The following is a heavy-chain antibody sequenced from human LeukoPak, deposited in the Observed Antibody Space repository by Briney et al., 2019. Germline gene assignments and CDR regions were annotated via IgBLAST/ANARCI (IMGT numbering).Heavy chain of an antibody. Sequence: PGESLKISCKGSGYSFTSYWIGWVRQMPGKGLEWMGIIYPGDSDTRYSPSFQGQVTISADKSISTAYLQWSSLKASDTAMYYCARHDLFSMVRGVIPDYWGQGTLVTVSS. CDR3: ARHDLFSMVRGVIPDY. J-gene: IGHJ4*02. CDR2: IYPGDSDT. CDR1: GYSFTSYW. D-gene: IGHD3-10*01. V-gene: IGHV5-51*01.